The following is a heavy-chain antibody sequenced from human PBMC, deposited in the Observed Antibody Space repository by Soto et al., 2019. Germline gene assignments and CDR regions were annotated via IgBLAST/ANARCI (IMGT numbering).Heavy chain of an antibody. CDR2: IIPIFGTA. Sequence: GASVKVSCKASGGTFSSYAISWVRQAPGQGLEWMGGIIPIFGTANYAQKFQGRVTITADKSTSTAYMELSSLRSEDTAVYYCARQPRGTMIVPAHFDYWGQGTLVTVSS. D-gene: IGHD3-22*01. J-gene: IGHJ4*02. CDR1: GGTFSSYA. CDR3: ARQPRGTMIVPAHFDY. V-gene: IGHV1-69*06.